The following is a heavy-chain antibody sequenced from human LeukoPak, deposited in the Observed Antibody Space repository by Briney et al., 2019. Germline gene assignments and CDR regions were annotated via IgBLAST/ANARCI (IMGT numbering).Heavy chain of an antibody. CDR1: GYTFCRYY. D-gene: IGHD2-15*01. V-gene: IGHV3-74*03. CDR3: ARVGLYCSGGSCYDC. CDR2: ISSDGSRT. J-gene: IGHJ4*02. Sequence: GGSLRLLCAASGYTFCRYYMHCVRQSPGKGVVWVSRISSDGSRTTYADSVKGRCTISRDNAKNTLYLQMNSLRAEDTAVYYCARVGLYCSGGSCYDCWGQGTLVTVSS.